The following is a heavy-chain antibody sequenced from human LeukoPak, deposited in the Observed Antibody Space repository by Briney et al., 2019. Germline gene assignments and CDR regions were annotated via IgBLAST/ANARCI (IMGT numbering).Heavy chain of an antibody. CDR3: ARGGSSGSIDY. V-gene: IGHV4-59*01. CDR1: GGSISSYY. D-gene: IGHD6-25*01. Sequence: SETLSLTCTVSGGSISSYYWSWIRQPPGKGLEWIGYIFYSGSTNYNPSLKSRVTISVDTSKNQFSLKLSSVTAADTAVYYCARGGSSGSIDYRGQGTLVTVSS. J-gene: IGHJ4*02. CDR2: IFYSGST.